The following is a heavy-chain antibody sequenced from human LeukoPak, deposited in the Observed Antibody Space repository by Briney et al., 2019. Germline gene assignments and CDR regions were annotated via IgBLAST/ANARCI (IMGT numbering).Heavy chain of an antibody. CDR3: ARGIGYCSSTSCSAYNWFDP. D-gene: IGHD2-2*01. J-gene: IGHJ5*02. CDR2: INTDTGNP. Sequence: GASVKVSCKASGYTFTSYGMNWVRQAPGQELEWMGWINTDTGNPTYAQGFTGRFVFSLDASVSTAYLQISSLKAEDTAVYYCARGIGYCSSTSCSAYNWFDPWGQGTLVTVSS. CDR1: GYTFTSYG. V-gene: IGHV7-4-1*02.